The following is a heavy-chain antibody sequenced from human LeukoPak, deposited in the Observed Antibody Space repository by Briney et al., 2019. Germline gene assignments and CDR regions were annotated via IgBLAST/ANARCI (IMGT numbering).Heavy chain of an antibody. CDR2: ISSSSNYI. J-gene: IGHJ2*01. CDR1: GFTFSNYA. CDR3: AREERDGYNYYWYFDL. Sequence: GGSLRLSCAASGFTFSNYAMSWVRQAPGKGLEWVSSISSSSNYIYYADSVKGRFTISRDNAKNSLYLQMNSLRAEDTAVYYCAREERDGYNYYWYFDLWGRGTLVTVSS. D-gene: IGHD5-24*01. V-gene: IGHV3-21*01.